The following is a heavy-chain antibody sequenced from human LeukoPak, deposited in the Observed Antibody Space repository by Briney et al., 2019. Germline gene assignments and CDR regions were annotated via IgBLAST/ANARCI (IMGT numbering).Heavy chain of an antibody. CDR2: ISYAGSNK. Sequence: GGSLRLSCAASGFTFSGYAMHWVRQAPGKGLEWVAVISYAGSNKYYADSVKGRFTISRDNSKNTLYLQMNSLRTEDTAVYYCARGPQGYDSSGYPHHWGQGTLVTVSS. V-gene: IGHV3-30-3*01. D-gene: IGHD3-22*01. CDR3: ARGPQGYDSSGYPHH. J-gene: IGHJ5*02. CDR1: GFTFSGYA.